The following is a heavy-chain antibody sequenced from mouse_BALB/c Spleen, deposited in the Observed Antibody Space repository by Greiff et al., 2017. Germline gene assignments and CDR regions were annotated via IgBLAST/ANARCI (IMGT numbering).Heavy chain of an antibody. Sequence: EVMLVESGGGLVKPGGSLKLSCAASGFTFSSYTMSWVRQTPEKRLEWVATISSGGGNTYYPDSVKGRFTISRDNAKNNLYLQMSSLRSEDTALYYCARYDYYAMDYWGQGTSVTVSS. CDR2: ISSGGGNT. CDR1: GFTFSSYT. CDR3: ARYDYYAMDY. J-gene: IGHJ4*01. V-gene: IGHV5-9*03.